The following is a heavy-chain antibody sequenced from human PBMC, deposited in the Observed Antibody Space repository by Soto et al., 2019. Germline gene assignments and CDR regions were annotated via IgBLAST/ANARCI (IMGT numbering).Heavy chain of an antibody. Sequence: QVQLVQSGAEVKKPGASVKVSCKASGYTFTSYGIIWVRQAPGQGLEWMGWISAYNGNTNYAQKLQGRVTMTTDTSTSTAYMELRSLRSDDTSVYYCERDGGRAAAGYYYYYGMDVWGQGTTVTVSS. CDR3: ERDGGRAAAGYYYYYGMDV. CDR2: ISAYNGNT. J-gene: IGHJ6*02. CDR1: GYTFTSYG. D-gene: IGHD6-13*01. V-gene: IGHV1-18*01.